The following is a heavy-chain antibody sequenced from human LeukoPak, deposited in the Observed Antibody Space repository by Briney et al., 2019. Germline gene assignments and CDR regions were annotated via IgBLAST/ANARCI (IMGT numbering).Heavy chain of an antibody. CDR1: GASLSNYY. CDR2: ISTSGST. Sequence: AETLSLTCTVSGASLSNYYWSWIRQPAGKGLEWIGRISTSGSTNYNPSLKSRVTMSVDTSKNQFSLKLSSVTAADTALYYCARGIWEMATIPYWYFDIWGRGTLVTVSS. J-gene: IGHJ2*01. D-gene: IGHD5-24*01. V-gene: IGHV4-4*07. CDR3: ARGIWEMATIPYWYFDI.